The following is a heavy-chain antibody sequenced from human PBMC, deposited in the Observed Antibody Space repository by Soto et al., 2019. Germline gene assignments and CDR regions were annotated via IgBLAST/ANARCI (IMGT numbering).Heavy chain of an antibody. Sequence: GGSLRLSCAASGFTFSSYAMSWVRQAPGKGLEWVSSISSTSSFIYYADSVKGRFTISRDNAKNSLYLQMNSLRAEDTAVYYCAGPYSSGDRLLGYWGQGTLVTVPS. CDR2: ISSTSSFI. J-gene: IGHJ4*02. CDR3: AGPYSSGDRLLGY. V-gene: IGHV3-21*06. CDR1: GFTFSSYA. D-gene: IGHD6-19*01.